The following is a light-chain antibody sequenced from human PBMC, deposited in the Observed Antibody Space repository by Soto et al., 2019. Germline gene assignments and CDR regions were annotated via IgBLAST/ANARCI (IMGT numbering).Light chain of an antibody. V-gene: IGKV3-20*01. CDR2: GAS. CDR1: QSLSSSY. J-gene: IGKJ2*01. CDR3: QQYDTSPYT. Sequence: EIVLTQSPGTLSLSPGERATLSCRASQSLSSSYLAWYQQKPGQPPRLLIYGASSRATGIPDRFSGSGSGTDFTLTITRLEPEDFAVFYCQQYDTSPYTFGQGTKVDIK.